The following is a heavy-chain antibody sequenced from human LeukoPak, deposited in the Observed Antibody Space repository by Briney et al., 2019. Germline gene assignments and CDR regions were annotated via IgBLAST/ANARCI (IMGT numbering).Heavy chain of an antibody. Sequence: GASVKVSCKASGYTFTSYYMHWVRQAPGQGLEWMGTINPSGDSTNYAQKFQGRVTLTRDTSTSTLYMELSSLRSEGTAMYYCARGGGYALSYWGQGTLVIVSS. CDR3: ARGGGYALSY. CDR1: GYTFTSYY. J-gene: IGHJ4*02. V-gene: IGHV1-46*01. CDR2: INPSGDST. D-gene: IGHD5-12*01.